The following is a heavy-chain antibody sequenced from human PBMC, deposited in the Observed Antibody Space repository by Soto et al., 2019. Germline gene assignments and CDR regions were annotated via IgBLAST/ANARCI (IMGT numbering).Heavy chain of an antibody. CDR2: ISAAGDP. CDR1: GFTFRNYD. V-gene: IGHV3-13*05. CDR3: ARTDRDFYGLDV. J-gene: IGHJ6*04. Sequence: EVQLVESGGGLVQPGGSLRLSCEASGFTFRNYDMHWVRQGTGKGLAWVSGISAAGDPDYADSVEGRFTISRENAQNSFFLQMNSLRVGDTAVYYCARTDRDFYGLDVWGKGTTVIVSS.